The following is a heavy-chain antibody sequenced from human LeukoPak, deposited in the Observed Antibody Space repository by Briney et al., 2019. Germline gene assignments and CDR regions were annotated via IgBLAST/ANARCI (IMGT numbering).Heavy chain of an antibody. V-gene: IGHV3-53*01. CDR3: ARRGWFGELFPVNF. J-gene: IGHJ4*02. CDR2: IYSGGST. CDR1: GFTVSSNY. Sequence: PGGSLRLSCAASGFTVSSNYMSWVRQAPGKGLEWVSVIYSGGSTYYADSVKGRFTISRDNSKNTLYLQMNSLRAEDTAVYYCARRGWFGELFPVNFWGQGTLVTVSS. D-gene: IGHD3-10*01.